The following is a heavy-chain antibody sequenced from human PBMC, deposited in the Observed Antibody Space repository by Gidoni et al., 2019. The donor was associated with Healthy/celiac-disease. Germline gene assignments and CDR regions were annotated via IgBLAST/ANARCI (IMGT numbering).Heavy chain of an antibody. V-gene: IGHV1-69*04. CDR1: GGTFSSSA. Sequence: QVQLVQSGAEVKKPGSSVKVSCKASGGTFSSSAISSVRQAPGQGLEWMGRIIPILGIANYAQKFQGRVTITADKSTSTAYMELSSLRSEDTAVYYCARGQYYYGSGSPPYYFDYWGQGTLVTVSS. CDR3: ARGQYYYGSGSPPYYFDY. J-gene: IGHJ4*02. CDR2: IIPILGIA. D-gene: IGHD3-10*01.